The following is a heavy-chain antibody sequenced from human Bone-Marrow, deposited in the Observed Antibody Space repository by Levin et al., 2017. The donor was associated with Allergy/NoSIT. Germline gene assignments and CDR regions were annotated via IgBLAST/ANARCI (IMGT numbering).Heavy chain of an antibody. J-gene: IGHJ2*01. Sequence: SETLSLTCTVSGGSISSSSYYWGWVRQPPGKGLEWIGSIYYSGNTYYNASLKSRVSISLDTSNNQFSLKLSSVTAADTAVYYCVRPKGGTIRFWYFDLWGRGALVTVSS. CDR2: IYYSGNT. CDR3: VRPKGGTIRFWYFDL. CDR1: GGSISSSSYY. D-gene: IGHD1-1*01. V-gene: IGHV4-39*01.